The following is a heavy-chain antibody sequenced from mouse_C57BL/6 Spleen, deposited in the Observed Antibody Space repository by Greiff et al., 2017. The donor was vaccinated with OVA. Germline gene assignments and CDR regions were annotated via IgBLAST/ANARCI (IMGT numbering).Heavy chain of an antibody. J-gene: IGHJ2*01. CDR3: AREGSGYPYYFDY. V-gene: IGHV5-16*01. Sequence: EVQLQESEGGLVQPGSSMKLSCTASGFTFSDYYMAWVRQVPEKGLEWVANINYDGSSTYYLDSLKSRFIISRDNAKNILYLQMSSLKSEDTATYYCAREGSGYPYYFDYWGQGTTLTVSS. D-gene: IGHD3-1*01. CDR1: GFTFSDYY. CDR2: INYDGSST.